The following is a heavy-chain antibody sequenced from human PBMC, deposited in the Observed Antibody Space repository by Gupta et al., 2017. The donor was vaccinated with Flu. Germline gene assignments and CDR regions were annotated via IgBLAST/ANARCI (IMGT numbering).Heavy chain of an antibody. V-gene: IGHV3-23*01. CDR3: AKANWGSPGGFDY. CDR1: GFTFSSYA. D-gene: IGHD7-27*01. J-gene: IGHJ4*02. CDR2: ISGSGGST. Sequence: EVQLLESGGGLVQPGGSLRLSCAASGFTFSSYAMSWVRQAPGKGLEWVSAISGSGGSTYYADSVKGRFTISRDNSKNTLYRQMNSLRAEDTAVYYCAKANWGSPGGFDYWGQGTLVTVSS.